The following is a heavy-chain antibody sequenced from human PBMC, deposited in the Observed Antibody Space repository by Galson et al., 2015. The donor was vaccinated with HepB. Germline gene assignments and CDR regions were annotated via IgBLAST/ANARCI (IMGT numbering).Heavy chain of an antibody. CDR1: GFTFNYHA. J-gene: IGHJ4*02. Sequence: LRLSCAASGFTFNYHAINWVRQAPGKGLEWVASISGSGGSTYYADSVKGRFTVSRDNSLDTVDLQMDSLRVDDTAVYYCAKDYLPYYDRWGSYSDLYYFDYWGQGTLVTVSS. CDR3: AKDYLPYYDRWGSYSDLYYFDY. CDR2: ISGSGGST. D-gene: IGHD3-22*01. V-gene: IGHV3-23*01.